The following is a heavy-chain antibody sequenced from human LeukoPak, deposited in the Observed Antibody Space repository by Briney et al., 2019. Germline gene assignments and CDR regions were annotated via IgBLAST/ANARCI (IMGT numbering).Heavy chain of an antibody. CDR2: MNPNSGNT. D-gene: IGHD3-22*01. Sequence: ASVKVSCKASGYTFTSYDINGVRQAAGQGLEGMGWMNPNSGNTGYAQKLQGRVTMTRNTSISTAYMELSSLRSEDTAVYYCARGGDYYDSSGYYVWGQGTLVTVSS. CDR1: GYTFTSYD. J-gene: IGHJ4*02. V-gene: IGHV1-8*01. CDR3: ARGGDYYDSSGYYV.